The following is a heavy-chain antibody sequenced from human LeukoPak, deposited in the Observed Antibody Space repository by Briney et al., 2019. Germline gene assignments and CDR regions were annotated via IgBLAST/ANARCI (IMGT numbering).Heavy chain of an antibody. CDR1: GGSISISSYY. D-gene: IGHD4-17*01. J-gene: IGHJ4*02. CDR3: ARLRDYGYYFDY. Sequence: SETLSLTCTVSGGSISISSYYWGWIRQPPGKGLEWIGSGYYSGNTYYNPSLEGRVTISVDTSKNHFSLKLSSVTAADTAVYYCARLRDYGYYFDYWGQGTLVTVSS. CDR2: GYYSGNT. V-gene: IGHV4-39*02.